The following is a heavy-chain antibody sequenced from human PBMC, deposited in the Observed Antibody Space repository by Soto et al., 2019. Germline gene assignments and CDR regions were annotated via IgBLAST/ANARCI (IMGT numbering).Heavy chain of an antibody. CDR1: GFTFSSYA. J-gene: IGHJ5*02. CDR2: ISGSGGST. CDR3: AKGGAVVVVAATPWFDP. V-gene: IGHV3-23*01. D-gene: IGHD2-15*01. Sequence: EVQLLESGGGLVQPGGSLRLSCAASGFTFSSYAMSWVRQAPGKGLEWVSAISGSGGSTYYADAVKGRFTISRDNSKNTLYLQMNSLGAEDTAVYYCAKGGAVVVVAATPWFDPWGQGTLVTVSS.